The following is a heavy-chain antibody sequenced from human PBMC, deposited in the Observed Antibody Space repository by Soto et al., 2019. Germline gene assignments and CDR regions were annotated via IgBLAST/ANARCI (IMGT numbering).Heavy chain of an antibody. J-gene: IGHJ4*02. CDR2: INHSGST. CDR1: GGSFSGYY. V-gene: IGHV4-34*01. D-gene: IGHD3-3*01. Sequence: SETLSLTCAVYGGSFSGYYWSWIRQPPGKGLEWIGEINHSGSTNYNPSLKSRVTISVDTSKNQFSLKLSSVTAADTAVYYCARGQVLNYDFWSGSGGDYFDYWGQGTLVTVSS. CDR3: ARGQVLNYDFWSGSGGDYFDY.